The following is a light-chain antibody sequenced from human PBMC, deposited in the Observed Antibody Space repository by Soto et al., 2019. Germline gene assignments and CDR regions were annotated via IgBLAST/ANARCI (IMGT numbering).Light chain of an antibody. Sequence: QSALTQPASVSGSPGQSITISCTGTISEVGGYNYVSWYQQHPGKAPKLMIFDVSNRPSGVSNRFSGSKSGYTASLTISGLQAEDEADYYCSSYTSSSTYVFGTGTKLTVL. CDR2: DVS. CDR1: ISEVGGYNY. CDR3: SSYTSSSTYV. V-gene: IGLV2-14*03. J-gene: IGLJ1*01.